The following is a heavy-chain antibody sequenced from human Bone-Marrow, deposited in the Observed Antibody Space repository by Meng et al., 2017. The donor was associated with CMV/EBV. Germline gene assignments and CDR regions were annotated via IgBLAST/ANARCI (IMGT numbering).Heavy chain of an antibody. CDR3: ARGFGSYYDY. D-gene: IGHD1-26*01. CDR1: NGSISSNKW. J-gene: IGHJ4*02. Sequence: SETLSLTCVVSNGSISSNKWWNWVRQSPGKGLEWIGEIYHSGTTNYNPSLRSRLTISVDKSNNQFSLNLRSVTAADTAVYYCARGFGSYYDYWGQGTLVTVSS. CDR2: IYHSGTT. V-gene: IGHV4-4*02.